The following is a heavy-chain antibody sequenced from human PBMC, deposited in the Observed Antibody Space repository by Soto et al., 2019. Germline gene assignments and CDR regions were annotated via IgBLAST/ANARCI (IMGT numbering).Heavy chain of an antibody. V-gene: IGHV3-33*01. CDR2: IWNDGSDQ. J-gene: IGHJ4*02. CDR1: GFTFRTYG. Sequence: LRLSCAASGFTFRTYGMHWVRQAPGKGPEWVALIWNDGSDQSYAASVQGRFTISRDNSNNRLFLQMNSLRAEDTAVYYCAREILQKYCYGRSRSTPHYPGQTTLLTVSS. CDR3: AREILQKYCYGRSRSTPHY. D-gene: IGHD2-15*01.